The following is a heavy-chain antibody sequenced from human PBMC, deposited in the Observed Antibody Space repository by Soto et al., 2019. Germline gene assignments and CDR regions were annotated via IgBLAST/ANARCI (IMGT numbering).Heavy chain of an antibody. CDR2: ISHSGIT. CDR3: ARLRRGWFDP. V-gene: IGHV4-4*02. J-gene: IGHJ5*02. Sequence: ETLSLTCAVSGGSITIANWWSCVRQPPGGGLEWIGEISHSGITNYKAYLKSRVTMSVDKTKNDVSLKLTSVTAEDTAVYYCARLRRGWFDPWGQGISVTLSS. CDR1: GGSITIANW.